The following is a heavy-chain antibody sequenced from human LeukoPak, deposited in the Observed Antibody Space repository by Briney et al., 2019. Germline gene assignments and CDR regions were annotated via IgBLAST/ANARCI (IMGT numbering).Heavy chain of an antibody. CDR2: IYHSGST. Sequence: PSETLSLTCTVSGYSISSGYYWGWIRQPPGKGLEWIGSIYHSGSTYYNPSLRSRVTISVDTSKNQFSLKLSSVTAADTAVYYCARVFVRYYYDSSGYLKINWFDPWGQGTLVTVSS. J-gene: IGHJ5*02. V-gene: IGHV4-38-2*02. CDR3: ARVFVRYYYDSSGYLKINWFDP. D-gene: IGHD3-22*01. CDR1: GYSISSGYY.